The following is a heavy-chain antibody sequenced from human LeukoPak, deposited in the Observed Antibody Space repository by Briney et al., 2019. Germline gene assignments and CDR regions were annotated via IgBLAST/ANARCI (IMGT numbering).Heavy chain of an antibody. J-gene: IGHJ4*02. CDR1: GGSISNYY. CDR3: ARVGVDYSGNVIKYYFDY. CDR2: IYYSGTT. V-gene: IGHV4-59*01. D-gene: IGHD4-23*01. Sequence: PSETLSLTCTVSGGSISNYYWSWIRQPPGKGLEWIGDIYYSGTTNYNPSLKSRVIISVDTSKNQFSLQLSPVIAADTAVYYCARVGVDYSGNVIKYYFDYWGQGTLVTVSS.